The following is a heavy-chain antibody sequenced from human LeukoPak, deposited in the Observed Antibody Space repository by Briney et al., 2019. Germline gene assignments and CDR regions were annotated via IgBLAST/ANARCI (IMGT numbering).Heavy chain of an antibody. V-gene: IGHV3-7*03. CDR2: IKEDGGEG. CDR1: GFTFSSYW. CDR3: AKVYTLGGIAAAGFNAFDI. Sequence: GGSLRLSCAASGFTFSSYWMTWVRQAPGKGLEWVANIKEDGGEGYYVDSVKGRFTVSRDNSKNTLYLQMNSLRAEDTAVYYCAKVYTLGGIAAAGFNAFDIWGQGTMVTVSS. J-gene: IGHJ3*02. D-gene: IGHD6-13*01.